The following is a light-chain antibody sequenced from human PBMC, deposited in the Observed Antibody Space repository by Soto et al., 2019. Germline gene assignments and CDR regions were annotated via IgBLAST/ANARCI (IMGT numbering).Light chain of an antibody. CDR1: SSDIGASDS. CDR3: SSFTSAYTFV. CDR2: DVR. V-gene: IGLV2-11*01. Sequence: SALTQPRSVSGSPGQSVTISCTGTSSDIGASDSVSWYQQHPDKAPQLIIYDVRQRPSGVPTRFSGFKSGNTASLTISGLQTQDEADYYCSSFTSAYTFVFGTGTKVTV. J-gene: IGLJ1*01.